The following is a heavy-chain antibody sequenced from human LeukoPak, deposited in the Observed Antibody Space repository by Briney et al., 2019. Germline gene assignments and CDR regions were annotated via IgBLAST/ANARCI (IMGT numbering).Heavy chain of an antibody. D-gene: IGHD3-3*01. CDR1: GFFFSSYA. CDR2: ISIDGKNK. CDR3: ARCRDYNFWSGSPVDY. V-gene: IGHV3-30*16. J-gene: IGHJ4*02. Sequence: GESLRLSCEASGFFFSSYAMHWVRQAPGKGLEWLAVISIDGKNKFSADSVKGRINISRDNSKNTLYLQMDSLRPEDTAVYYCARCRDYNFWSGSPVDYWGQGALVTVCS.